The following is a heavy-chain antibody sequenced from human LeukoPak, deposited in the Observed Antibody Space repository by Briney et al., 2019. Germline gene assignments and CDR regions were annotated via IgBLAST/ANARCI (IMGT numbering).Heavy chain of an antibody. Sequence: GGSLRLSCAASEFTFSSYWTHWVRQAPGKGLVWVSRIKSDGSTTTYADSVKGRFTISRDNAKNTLYLQMNSLRAEDTAVYYCARVVDTHFDYWGQGTLVTVSS. CDR1: EFTFSSYW. CDR3: ARVVDTHFDY. V-gene: IGHV3-74*01. D-gene: IGHD5-18*01. J-gene: IGHJ4*02. CDR2: IKSDGSTT.